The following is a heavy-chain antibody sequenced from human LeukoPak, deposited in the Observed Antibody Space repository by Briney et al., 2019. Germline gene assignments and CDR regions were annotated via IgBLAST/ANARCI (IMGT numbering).Heavy chain of an antibody. D-gene: IGHD2-15*01. Sequence: GGSLRLSCAASGFTGSSNYMSWVRQAPGKGLEWVSIIYSGGRTYYADSVKGRFTISRDNSKNTLYLQMNSLRAEDTAVYYCAKGSCSGGSCYGDYWGQGTLVTVSS. V-gene: IGHV3-53*05. J-gene: IGHJ4*02. CDR1: GFTGSSNY. CDR3: AKGSCSGGSCYGDY. CDR2: IYSGGRT.